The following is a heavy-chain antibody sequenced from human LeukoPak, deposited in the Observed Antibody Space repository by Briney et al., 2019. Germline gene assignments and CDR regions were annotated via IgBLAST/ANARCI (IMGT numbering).Heavy chain of an antibody. Sequence: GGSLRLSCAASGFSFSSYWMTWVRQSPGKGLEWVANIKADGSEKYYVNSVRGRFTISRDNADNSVYLQMNSLRIDDTAIYCCATHIDGTGWPSCFHPWRQATLVTVSS. CDR2: IKADGSEK. J-gene: IGHJ5*02. D-gene: IGHD2-8*02. CDR1: GFSFSSYW. V-gene: IGHV3-7*01. CDR3: ATHIDGTGWPSCFHP.